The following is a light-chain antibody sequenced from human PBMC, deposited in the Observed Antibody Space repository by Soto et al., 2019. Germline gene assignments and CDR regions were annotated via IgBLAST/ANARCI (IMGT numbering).Light chain of an antibody. V-gene: IGLV1-44*01. J-gene: IGLJ2*01. CDR3: AAWDDSLSGRV. CDR1: SSNIGSNT. CDR2: NND. Sequence: QSVLTQSPSASGTPGQRVTISCSGSSSNIGSNTVNWYQQLPGTAPKLLIYNNDQRPSGVPDRFSGSKSGTSASPAISGLQSADEADYYCAAWDDSLSGRVFGGGTKLTVL.